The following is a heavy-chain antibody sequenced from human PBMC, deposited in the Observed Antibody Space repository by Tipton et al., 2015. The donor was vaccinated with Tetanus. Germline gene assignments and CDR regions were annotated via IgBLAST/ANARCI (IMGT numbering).Heavy chain of an antibody. V-gene: IGHV4-39*01. Sequence: TLSLTCTVSGGSMSSSSYFWAWIRQPPGKVLEWIGSIYYTGNTYYNSSLKSRVTMSVDTSKNQFSLKLTSVTAADTSVYYCARHTSNWKALGFDPWGQGTLVTVSS. J-gene: IGHJ5*02. CDR1: GGSMSSSSYF. CDR2: IYYTGNT. D-gene: IGHD1-20*01. CDR3: ARHTSNWKALGFDP.